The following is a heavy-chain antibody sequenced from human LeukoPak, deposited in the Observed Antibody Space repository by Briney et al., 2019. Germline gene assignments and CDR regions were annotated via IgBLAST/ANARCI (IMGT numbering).Heavy chain of an antibody. V-gene: IGHV4-59*01. CDR3: ARVPKGSVGDRYYFDY. Sequence: SETLSLTCTVSGGSISSCYWSWIRQPPGKGLEWIGCIYYSGSTNYNPSLKSRVTISVDTSKNQFSLKLSSVTAADTAVYYCARVPKGSVGDRYYFDYWGQGTLVTVSS. CDR2: IYYSGST. CDR1: GGSISSCY. D-gene: IGHD2-21*02. J-gene: IGHJ4*02.